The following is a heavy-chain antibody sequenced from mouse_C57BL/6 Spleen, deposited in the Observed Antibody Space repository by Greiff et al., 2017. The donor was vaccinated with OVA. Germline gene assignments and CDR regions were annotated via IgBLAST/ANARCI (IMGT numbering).Heavy chain of an antibody. Sequence: VQLQQPGAELVKPGASVKLSCKASGYTFTSYWMQWVKQRPGQGLEWIGEIDPSDSYTNYNQKFKGKATLTVDTSSSTAYMQLSSLTSEDSAVYYCARRSLTPYAMDYWGQGTSVTVSS. CDR3: ARRSLTPYAMDY. J-gene: IGHJ4*01. CDR1: GYTFTSYW. V-gene: IGHV1-50*01. CDR2: IDPSDSYT. D-gene: IGHD4-1*01.